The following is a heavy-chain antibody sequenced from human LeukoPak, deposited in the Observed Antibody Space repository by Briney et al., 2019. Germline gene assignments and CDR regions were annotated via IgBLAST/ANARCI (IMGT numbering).Heavy chain of an antibody. J-gene: IGHJ4*02. CDR2: INPNSGGT. CDR1: GYTFTGYY. Sequence: SVKVSCKASGYTFTGYYMHWVRQAPGQGLEWMGWINPNSGGTNYAQKFQGWVTMTRDTSISTAYMELSRLRSDDTAVYYCARGPRIVVVPAAKVFDYWGQGTLVTVSS. CDR3: ARGPRIVVVPAAKVFDY. D-gene: IGHD2-2*01. V-gene: IGHV1-2*04.